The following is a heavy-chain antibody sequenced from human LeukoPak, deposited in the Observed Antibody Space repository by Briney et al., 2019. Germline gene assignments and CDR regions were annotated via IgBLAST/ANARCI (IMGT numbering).Heavy chain of an antibody. J-gene: IGHJ4*02. Sequence: GGSLRLSCAASEFTGFTFSSYAMSWVRQAPGKGLEWVSAISGSGGSTYYADSVKGRFTISRDNSKNTLYLQMNSLRAEDTAVYYCAKDDGERPREPSGGFDYWGQGTLVTVSS. CDR2: ISGSGGST. V-gene: IGHV3-23*01. CDR1: EFTGFTFSSYA. CDR3: AKDDGERPREPSGGFDY. D-gene: IGHD1-26*01.